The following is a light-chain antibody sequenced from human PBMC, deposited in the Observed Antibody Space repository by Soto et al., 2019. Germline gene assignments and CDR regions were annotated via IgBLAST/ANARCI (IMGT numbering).Light chain of an antibody. CDR1: QSVSSY. CDR3: QQRS. J-gene: IGKJ4*01. V-gene: IGKV3-11*01. CDR2: DAS. Sequence: EIVLTQSPATLSLSPGERATLSCRASQSVSSYLAWYQQKPRQAPRLLIYDASNRATGIPARFSGSGSGTDFTLTISSLEPEDFAVYYCQQRSFGGGTKVEIK.